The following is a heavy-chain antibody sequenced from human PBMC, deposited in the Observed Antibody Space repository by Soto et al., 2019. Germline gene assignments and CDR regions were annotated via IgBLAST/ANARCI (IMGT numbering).Heavy chain of an antibody. J-gene: IGHJ5*02. CDR1: GFTFSSYA. Sequence: GGSLRLSCAASGFTFSSYAMSWVRQAPGKGLEWVSAISGSGGSTYYADSVKGRFTISRDNSKNTLYLQMNSLRAEDTAVYYCAKDNHRPTYYDFWSGYNPTNWFDPWGQGTLVTVS. CDR3: AKDNHRPTYYDFWSGYNPTNWFDP. D-gene: IGHD3-3*01. V-gene: IGHV3-23*01. CDR2: ISGSGGST.